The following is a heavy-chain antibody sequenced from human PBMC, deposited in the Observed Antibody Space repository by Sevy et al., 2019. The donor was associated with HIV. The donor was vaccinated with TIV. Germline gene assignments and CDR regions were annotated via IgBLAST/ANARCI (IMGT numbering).Heavy chain of an antibody. CDR1: GFTFSSYW. CDR3: ARDCSSTSCLCGMDV. J-gene: IGHJ6*02. Sequence: GGSLRLSCAASGFTFSSYWMSWVRQAPGKGLEWVANIKKDGSEKYYVDSVKGRFTISRDNAKNSLYLQMNSLRDEETAVYYCARDCSSTSCLCGMDVWGQGTTVTVSS. V-gene: IGHV3-7*03. D-gene: IGHD2-2*01. CDR2: IKKDGSEK.